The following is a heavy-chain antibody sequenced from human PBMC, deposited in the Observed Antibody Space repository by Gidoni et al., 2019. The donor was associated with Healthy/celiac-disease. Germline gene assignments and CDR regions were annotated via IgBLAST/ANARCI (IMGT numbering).Heavy chain of an antibody. Sequence: EVQLVESGGGLVKPGGSLSLPCAASGLSFCNSWMSWVRQAPGKGLEWVGRIKSKTDGGTTDYAAPVKGRFTISRDDSKNTLYLQMNSLKTEDTAVYYCTTAAVGVAGDWYFDLWGRGTLVTVSS. D-gene: IGHD6-19*01. CDR3: TTAAVGVAGDWYFDL. V-gene: IGHV3-15*01. CDR2: IKSKTDGGTT. CDR1: GLSFCNSW. J-gene: IGHJ2*01.